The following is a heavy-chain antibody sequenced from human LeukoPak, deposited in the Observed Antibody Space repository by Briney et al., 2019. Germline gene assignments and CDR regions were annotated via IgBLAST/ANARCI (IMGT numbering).Heavy chain of an antibody. J-gene: IGHJ5*02. Sequence: ASVKVSCKASGYTFTSYYMHWVRQAPGQGLEWMGIINPSGGSTSYAQKFQGRVTMTRATSTSTVYMELSRLRSEDTAVYYCASAIAAAGSLVWFDPWGQGTLVTVSS. D-gene: IGHD6-13*01. CDR2: INPSGGST. CDR3: ASAIAAAGSLVWFDP. CDR1: GYTFTSYY. V-gene: IGHV1-46*01.